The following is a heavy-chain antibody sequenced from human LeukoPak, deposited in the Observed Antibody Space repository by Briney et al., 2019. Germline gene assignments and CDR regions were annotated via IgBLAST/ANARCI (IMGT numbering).Heavy chain of an antibody. CDR1: GGSFSGYY. CDR2: INHSGST. V-gene: IGHV4-34*01. Sequence: SEILSLTCAVYGGSFSGYYWSWIRQPPGKGLEWIGEINHSGSTNYNPSLKSRVTISVDTSKNQFSLKLSSVTAADTAVYYCARGLGSGRNNWFDPWGQGTLVTVSS. CDR3: ARGLGSGRNNWFDP. D-gene: IGHD6-19*01. J-gene: IGHJ5*02.